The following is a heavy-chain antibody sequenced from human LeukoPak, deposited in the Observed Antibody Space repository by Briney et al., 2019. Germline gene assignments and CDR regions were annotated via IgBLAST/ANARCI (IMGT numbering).Heavy chain of an antibody. CDR1: GFTFSSYG. D-gene: IGHD6-19*01. CDR2: ISYDGSNK. CDR3: ARDDSRVGGWYTRLFDY. Sequence: GGSLRLSCAASGFTFSSYGMHWVRQAPGKGLEWVAVISYDGSNKYYADSVKGRFTISRDNSKNTLYLQMNSLRAEDTAVYYCARDDSRVGGWYTRLFDYWGQGTLVTVSS. J-gene: IGHJ4*02. V-gene: IGHV3-30*19.